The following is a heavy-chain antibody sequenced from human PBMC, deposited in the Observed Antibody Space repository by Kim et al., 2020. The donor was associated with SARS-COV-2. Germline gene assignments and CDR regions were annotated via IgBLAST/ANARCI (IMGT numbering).Heavy chain of an antibody. J-gene: IGHJ4*02. D-gene: IGHD5-12*01. CDR3: ARGSESGYDPAMGY. Sequence: APKFQGRVTMTRNTSISTAYMGLSSLRSEDTAVYYCARGSESGYDPAMGYWGQGTLVTVSS. V-gene: IGHV1-8*01.